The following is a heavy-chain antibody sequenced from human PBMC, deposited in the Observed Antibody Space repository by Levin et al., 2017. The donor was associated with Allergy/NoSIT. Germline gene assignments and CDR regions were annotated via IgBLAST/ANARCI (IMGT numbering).Heavy chain of an antibody. J-gene: IGHJ4*02. Sequence: SETLSLTCTVSGGSFNDYYWTWIRQPPGKGLEWIGEINHGGGTYQNPSLKSRVSLLVDTSQRQFSLRLTSLTAAHAGGYYCARANEEAYASASRRLDYWGQGTLVSVSS. CDR1: GGSFNDYY. CDR3: ARANEEAYASASRRLDY. V-gene: IGHV4-34*01. CDR2: INHGGGT. D-gene: IGHD3-10*01.